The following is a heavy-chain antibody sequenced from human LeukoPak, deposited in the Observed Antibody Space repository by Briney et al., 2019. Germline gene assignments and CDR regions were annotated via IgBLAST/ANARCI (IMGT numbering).Heavy chain of an antibody. CDR3: ARDHYYYASGSYAFDI. CDR2: IYTSGST. J-gene: IGHJ3*02. D-gene: IGHD3-10*01. V-gene: IGHV4-4*07. CDR1: GGSISSYY. Sequence: SETLSLTCTVPGGSISSYYWSLIRQPARKGPEWIGRIYTSGSTNYNPSLKSRVTMSVDTSKNQFSLKLTSVTAADTAVYYCARDHYYYASGSYAFDIWGQGTMVTVSS.